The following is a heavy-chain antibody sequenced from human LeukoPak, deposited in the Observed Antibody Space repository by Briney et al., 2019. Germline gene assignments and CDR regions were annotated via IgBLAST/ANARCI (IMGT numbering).Heavy chain of an antibody. V-gene: IGHV3-74*01. D-gene: IGHD3-22*01. J-gene: IGHJ3*02. CDR3: ARLTYYYDSSAGPRAFDI. CDR2: INSDGSST. CDR1: GFTFSSYW. Sequence: GGSLRLSCAASGFTFSSYWMHWVRQAPGKGLVWVSRINSDGSSTSYADSVKGRFTISRGNAKNTLYLQMNSLRAEDTAVYYCARLTYYYDSSAGPRAFDIWGQGTMVTVSS.